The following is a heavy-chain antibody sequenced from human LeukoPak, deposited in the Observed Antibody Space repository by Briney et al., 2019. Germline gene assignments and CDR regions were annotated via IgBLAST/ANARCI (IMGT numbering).Heavy chain of an antibody. V-gene: IGHV5-51*01. CDR2: IYPGDSDT. CDR1: GYSFTSYW. J-gene: IGHJ3*02. D-gene: IGHD2-21*01. CDR3: ARLDAYCGGDCYSGAFDI. Sequence: ASVKVSCKASGYSFTSYWIGWVRQMPGKGLEWMGIIYPGDSDTRYSPSFQGQVTISADKSISTAYLQWSSLKASDTAMYYCARLDAYCGGDCYSGAFDIWGQGTMVTVSS.